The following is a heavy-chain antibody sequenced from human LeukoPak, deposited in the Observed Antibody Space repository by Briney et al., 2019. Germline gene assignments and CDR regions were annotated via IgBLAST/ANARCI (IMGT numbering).Heavy chain of an antibody. D-gene: IGHD2-2*02. CDR2: IIPIFGTA. V-gene: IGHV1-69*05. Sequence: SVKVSCKASGGTFSSYAISWVRQAPGQGLEWMGGIIPIFGTANYAQEFQGRVTITTDESTSTAYMELSSLRSEDTAVYYCARGSYCSSTSCYTNWFDPWGQGTLVTVSS. J-gene: IGHJ5*02. CDR3: ARGSYCSSTSCYTNWFDP. CDR1: GGTFSSYA.